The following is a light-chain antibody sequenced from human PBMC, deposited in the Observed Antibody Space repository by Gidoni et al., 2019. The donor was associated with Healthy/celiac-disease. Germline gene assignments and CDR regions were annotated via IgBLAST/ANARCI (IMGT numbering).Light chain of an antibody. CDR3: LQAQQTPIT. CDR2: LGS. V-gene: IGKV2-28*01. CDR1: QSLLHSNGYSY. J-gene: IGKJ5*01. Sequence: DSVMTHSPLSLPVTPAEPASIACRSSQSLLHSNGYSYLDWYLQKPGQSPQLLIYLGSNRASGVPDRFSGSGSGTDFTLKISSVEAEDVGVYYCLQAQQTPITFGQGTRLEIK.